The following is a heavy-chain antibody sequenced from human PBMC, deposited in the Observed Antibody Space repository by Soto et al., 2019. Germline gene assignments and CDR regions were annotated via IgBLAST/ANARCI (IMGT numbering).Heavy chain of an antibody. V-gene: IGHV3-30-3*01. Sequence: QVQLVESGGGVVQPGRSLRLSCAASGFTFSRHTMHWVRQAPGKGLEWVAAISDDGSNTYYADSVKGRFTISRDNSKNTLYLPMSSLSSEDTAVHHCEREVYYDFWSGFNPHPCYFDDWGQGTLVTVSS. D-gene: IGHD3-3*01. CDR3: EREVYYDFWSGFNPHPCYFDD. CDR2: ISDDGSNT. CDR1: GFTFSRHT. J-gene: IGHJ4*02.